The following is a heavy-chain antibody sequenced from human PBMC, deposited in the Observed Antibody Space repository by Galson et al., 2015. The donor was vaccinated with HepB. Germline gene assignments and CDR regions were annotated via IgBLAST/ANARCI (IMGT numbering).Heavy chain of an antibody. CDR2: ISYDGSNK. J-gene: IGHJ4*02. Sequence: LRLSCAASGFTFSSYAMHWVRQAPGKGLEWVAVISYDGSNKYYADSVKGRFTISRDNSKNTLYLQMNSLRAEDTAVYYCARDLSTDTAMAFDYWGQGTLVTVSS. CDR3: ARDLSTDTAMAFDY. D-gene: IGHD5-18*01. V-gene: IGHV3-30*04. CDR1: GFTFSSYA.